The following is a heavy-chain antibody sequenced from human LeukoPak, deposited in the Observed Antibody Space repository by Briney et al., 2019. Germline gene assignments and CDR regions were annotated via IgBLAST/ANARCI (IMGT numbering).Heavy chain of an antibody. CDR2: INHSGST. J-gene: IGHJ6*03. CDR3: ARLGRDGYNFGGPSVGYYYYYMDV. Sequence: PSETLSLTCAVYGGSFSGYYWSWIRQPPGKGLEWIGEINHSGSTNYNTSLKSRVTISVDTSKNQFSLKLSSVTAADTAVYYCARLGRDGYNFGGPSVGYYYYYMDVWGKGTTVTVSS. V-gene: IGHV4-34*01. D-gene: IGHD5-24*01. CDR1: GGSFSGYY.